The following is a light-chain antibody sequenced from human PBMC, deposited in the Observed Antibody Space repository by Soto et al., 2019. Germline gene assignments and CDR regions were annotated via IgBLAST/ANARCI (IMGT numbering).Light chain of an antibody. CDR1: SSNIGTSS. CDR2: TTN. V-gene: IGLV1-44*01. CDR3: ASCDDSLNGHV. J-gene: IGLJ1*01. Sequence: QSVLTHPPSASGTPGQTVTISCSGSSSNIGTSSVHWFHQLPGTAPTHLISTTNQRPSGVPERFSGSKSGTSASLPISGLQSEDEADYYCASCDDSLNGHVFGTGTKLTVL.